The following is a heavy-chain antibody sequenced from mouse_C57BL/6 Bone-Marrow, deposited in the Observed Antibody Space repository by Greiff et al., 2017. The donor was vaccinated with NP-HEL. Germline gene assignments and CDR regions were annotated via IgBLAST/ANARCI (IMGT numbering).Heavy chain of an antibody. Sequence: VQLQQSGAELVKPGASVKLSCTASGFNIKDYYMHWVKQRTEQGLAWIGRIDPEDGETKYAPKFQGQATITADTSSNTAYLQLSSLTSEDTAVYYCALYYYGSRKGFAYWGQGTLVTVSA. CDR1: GFNIKDYY. J-gene: IGHJ3*01. V-gene: IGHV14-2*01. CDR3: ALYYYGSRKGFAY. CDR2: IDPEDGET. D-gene: IGHD1-1*01.